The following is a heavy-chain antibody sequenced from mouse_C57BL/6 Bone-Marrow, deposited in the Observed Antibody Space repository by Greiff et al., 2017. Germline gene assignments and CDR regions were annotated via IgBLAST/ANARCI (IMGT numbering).Heavy chain of an antibody. CDR2: IRLKSDNYAT. CDR1: GFTFSNYW. Sequence: EVKVEESGGGLVQPGGSMKLSCVASGFTFSNYWMNWVRQSPEKGLEWVAQIRLKSDNYATHYAESVKGRFTISRDDSKSSVYLQMNNLRAEDTGIYYCTSDGVDYWGQGTTLTVSS. V-gene: IGHV6-3*01. D-gene: IGHD1-2*01. CDR3: TSDGVDY. J-gene: IGHJ2*01.